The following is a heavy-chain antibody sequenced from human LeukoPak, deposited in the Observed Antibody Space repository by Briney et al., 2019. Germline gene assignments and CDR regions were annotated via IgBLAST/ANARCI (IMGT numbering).Heavy chain of an antibody. J-gene: IGHJ4*02. CDR3: AGGGAVAAEPFDY. Sequence: ETLSLTCAVYGGSFSGYYMSWVRQAPGKGLEWVSVIYSGGSTYYADSVKGRFTISRDNSKNTLYLQMNSLRAEDTAVYYCAGGGAVAAEPFDYWGQGTLVTVSS. CDR1: GGSFSGYY. CDR2: IYSGGST. V-gene: IGHV3-53*01. D-gene: IGHD6-19*01.